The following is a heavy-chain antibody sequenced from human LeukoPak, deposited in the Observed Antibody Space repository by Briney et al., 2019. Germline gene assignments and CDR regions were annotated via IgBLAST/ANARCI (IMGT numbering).Heavy chain of an antibody. CDR1: GFTFSSYA. V-gene: IGHV3-30*04. CDR3: AKFLNYYDSSGYHEDFDY. D-gene: IGHD3-22*01. Sequence: GGSLRLSCAASGFTFSSYAMHWVRQAPGKGLEWVAVISYDGSNKYYADSVKGRFTISRDNSKNTLYLQMNSLRAEDTAVYYCAKFLNYYDSSGYHEDFDYWGQGTLVTVSS. CDR2: ISYDGSNK. J-gene: IGHJ4*02.